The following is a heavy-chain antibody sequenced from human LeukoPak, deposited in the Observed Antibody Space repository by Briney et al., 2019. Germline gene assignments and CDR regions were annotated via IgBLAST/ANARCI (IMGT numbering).Heavy chain of an antibody. V-gene: IGHV1-69*06. CDR1: GGTFSSYA. D-gene: IGHD6-13*01. Sequence: SVKVSCKASGGTFSSYAISWVRQAPGQGLEWMGGIIPIFGTANYAQKFQGRVTITADKSTSTAYMELSSLRSEDTAVYYCARDRGGGIAAAGTFDYWGQGTLVTVSS. CDR2: IIPIFGTA. CDR3: ARDRGGGIAAAGTFDY. J-gene: IGHJ4*02.